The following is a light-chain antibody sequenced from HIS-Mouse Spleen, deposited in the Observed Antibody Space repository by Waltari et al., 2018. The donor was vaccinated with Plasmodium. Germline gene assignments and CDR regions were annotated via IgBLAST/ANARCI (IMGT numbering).Light chain of an antibody. J-gene: IGLJ2*01. CDR2: QDS. CDR1: TFGYTY. Sequence: SYELTQPPSVSVFHGQTASITCSGATFGYTYACWYQQKPGQSPLLVLDQDSKRPSGIPERFSGSNSGNTATLTISGTQAMDEADYYCQAWDSSTVVFGGGTKLTVL. CDR3: QAWDSSTVV. V-gene: IGLV3-1*01.